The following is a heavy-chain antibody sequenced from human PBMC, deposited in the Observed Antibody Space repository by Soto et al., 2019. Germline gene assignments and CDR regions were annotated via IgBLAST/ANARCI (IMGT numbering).Heavy chain of an antibody. V-gene: IGHV3-23*01. CDR2: ISGSGGST. J-gene: IGHJ5*02. Sequence: DVQLLESGGGLVQPGGSLRLSCAASGFTFNSFAINWVRQAPGRGLEWVSSISGSGGSTYHADSVKGRFTISRDNSKNTLYLQMSSLRVEDTAVYYCAKGAMGRGIIWWFDPWGQGTLVTVSS. CDR1: GFTFNSFA. D-gene: IGHD3-10*01. CDR3: AKGAMGRGIIWWFDP.